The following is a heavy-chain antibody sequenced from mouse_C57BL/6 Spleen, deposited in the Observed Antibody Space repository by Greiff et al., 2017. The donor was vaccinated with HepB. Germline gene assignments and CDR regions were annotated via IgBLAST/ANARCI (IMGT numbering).Heavy chain of an antibody. Sequence: QVQLKQSGSELVKPGASVKLSCKASVYTFTSYWLHWVKHRPGPGLEWIGMIHPNSGSTNYNEKFKSKATLTVDKSSSTAYMQLSSLTSEDSAVYYCARSNYSNYEAYWGQGTLVTVSA. J-gene: IGHJ3*01. CDR3: ARSNYSNYEAY. V-gene: IGHV1-64*01. CDR2: IHPNSGST. CDR1: VYTFTSYW. D-gene: IGHD2-5*01.